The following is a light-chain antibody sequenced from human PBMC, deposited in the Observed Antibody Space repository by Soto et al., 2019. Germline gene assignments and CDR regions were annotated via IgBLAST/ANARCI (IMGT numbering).Light chain of an antibody. CDR2: GAS. CDR1: QDIRKY. J-gene: IGKJ3*01. CDR3: QHYDHRPPFT. Sequence: DIQMTQSPSSLSASVGDRVTITCQASQDIRKYLSWYQQKPGRAPKLLIYGASNLETGVPSRFSGSGYGTDFTFSISSLQPEEIATYYCQHYDHRPPFTFGPGTKVAIK. V-gene: IGKV1-33*01.